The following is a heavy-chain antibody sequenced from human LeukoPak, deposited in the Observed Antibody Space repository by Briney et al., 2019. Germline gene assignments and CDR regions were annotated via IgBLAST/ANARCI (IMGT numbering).Heavy chain of an antibody. Sequence: SETLSLTCTVSGGSISSGSYYWRWIRQPAGKGLEWIGRIYTSGSTNYNPSLKSRVTISVDTSKNQFSLKLSSVTAADTAVYYCARSPLYDILTAYPYYYFYMDVWGKGTTVTISS. CDR2: IYTSGST. D-gene: IGHD3-9*01. CDR3: ARSPLYDILTAYPYYYFYMDV. CDR1: GGSISSGSYY. V-gene: IGHV4-61*02. J-gene: IGHJ6*03.